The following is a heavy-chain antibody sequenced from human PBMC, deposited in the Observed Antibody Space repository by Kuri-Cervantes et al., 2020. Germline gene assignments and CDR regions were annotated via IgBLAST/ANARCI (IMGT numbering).Heavy chain of an antibody. D-gene: IGHD3-16*02. V-gene: IGHV3-11*04. J-gene: IGHJ4*02. CDR1: GFTFSDYY. Sequence: GESLKISCAASGFTFSDYYMTWIRQAPGKGLEWLSYISSSGSTIYYADSVKGRFTISRDNAKNSLFLQMNSLRAEDTAVYYCASSRVYDYIWGSYRHAPGFDYWGQGTLVTVSS. CDR3: ASSRVYDYIWGSYRHAPGFDY. CDR2: ISSSGSTI.